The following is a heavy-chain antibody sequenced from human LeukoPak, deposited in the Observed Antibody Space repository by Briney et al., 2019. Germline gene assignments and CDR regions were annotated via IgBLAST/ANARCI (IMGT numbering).Heavy chain of an antibody. D-gene: IGHD3-3*01. Sequence: ASVKVPCKASGYTFTGYYMHWVRQAPGQGLEWMGWINPNSGGTNYAQKFQGRVTMTRDTSISTAYMELSRLRSDDTAVYYCARDVFTIFGVVNGGPFDYWGQGTLVTVSS. CDR1: GYTFTGYY. V-gene: IGHV1-2*02. CDR2: INPNSGGT. CDR3: ARDVFTIFGVVNGGPFDY. J-gene: IGHJ4*02.